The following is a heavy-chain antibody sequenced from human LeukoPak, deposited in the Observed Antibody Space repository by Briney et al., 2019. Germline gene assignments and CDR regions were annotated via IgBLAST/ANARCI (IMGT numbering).Heavy chain of an antibody. J-gene: IGHJ5*02. CDR3: ARSRRIVGAPLSALPSDP. D-gene: IGHD1-26*01. CDR2: IIPILGIA. Sequence: GASVKVSCKASGGTFSSYAISWVRQAPGQGLEWMGRIIPILGIANYAQKFQGRVTMTRDMSTSTVYMELSSLRSEDTAVYYCARSRRIVGAPLSALPSDPWGQGTLVTVSS. CDR1: GGTFSSYA. V-gene: IGHV1-69*04.